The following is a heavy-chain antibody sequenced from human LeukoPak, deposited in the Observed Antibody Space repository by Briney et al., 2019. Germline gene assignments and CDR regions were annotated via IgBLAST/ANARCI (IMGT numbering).Heavy chain of an antibody. Sequence: PGGSLRLSCAASGFTFSSYSMNWVRQAPGKGLEWVSSISSTTPYIYYADSVKGRFTISRDNAKKSLYLQMNSLRAEDTAVYYCVRGQNSGLWGQGTLVTVSS. CDR1: GFTFSSYS. J-gene: IGHJ4*02. CDR3: VRGQNSGL. CDR2: ISSTTPYI. D-gene: IGHD3/OR15-3a*01. V-gene: IGHV3-21*01.